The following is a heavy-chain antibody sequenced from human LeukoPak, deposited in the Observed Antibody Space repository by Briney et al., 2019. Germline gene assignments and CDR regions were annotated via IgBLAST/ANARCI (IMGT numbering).Heavy chain of an antibody. CDR1: GFTFSSYG. D-gene: IGHD3-10*01. CDR2: ISYDGSNE. CDR3: AKEDYYGSGSYLGY. Sequence: GGSLRLSCAASGFTFSSYGMHWVRQAPGRGLEWVAVISYDGSNEYYADSVKGRFTISRDNSKNTVYMQMDSLRVEDTAVYYCAKEDYYGSGSYLGYWGQGTPVTVSS. J-gene: IGHJ4*02. V-gene: IGHV3-30*18.